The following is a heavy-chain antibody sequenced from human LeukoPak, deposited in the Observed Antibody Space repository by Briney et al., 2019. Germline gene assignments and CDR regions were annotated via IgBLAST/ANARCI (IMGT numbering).Heavy chain of an antibody. CDR3: ARVSDFWSGYYPDYYYYYMDV. V-gene: IGHV1-18*01. J-gene: IGHJ6*03. D-gene: IGHD3-3*01. Sequence: ASVKVSCKASGYTFTSYGISWVRQAPGQGLEWMGWISAYNGNTNYAQKPQGRVTMTTDTSTSTAYMELRSLRSDDTAVYYCARVSDFWSGYYPDYYYYYMDVWGKGTTVTVSS. CDR1: GYTFTSYG. CDR2: ISAYNGNT.